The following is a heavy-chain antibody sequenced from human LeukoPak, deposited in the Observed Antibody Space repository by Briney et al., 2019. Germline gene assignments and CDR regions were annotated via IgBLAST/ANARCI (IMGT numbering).Heavy chain of an antibody. CDR2: IYYSGST. Sequence: SETLSLTCAASGVSISSYYWSWIRQPPGKGLEWIGYIYYSGSTNYNPSLKSRVTISVDTSKNQFSLKLSSVTAADTAVYYCARQRTGGDWFDPWGQGTLVTVSS. CDR3: ARQRTGGDWFDP. J-gene: IGHJ5*02. D-gene: IGHD2-15*01. V-gene: IGHV4-59*08. CDR1: GVSISSYY.